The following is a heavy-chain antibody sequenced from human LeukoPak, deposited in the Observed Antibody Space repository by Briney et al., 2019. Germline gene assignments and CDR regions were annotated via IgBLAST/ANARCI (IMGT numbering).Heavy chain of an antibody. CDR2: LYSDGTT. CDR1: GFTVSSNY. J-gene: IGHJ3*02. Sequence: GGSLRLSCAASGFTVSSNYMSWVRQAPGKGLEWVSILYSDGTTNYADSVKGRFTISRDNSKNTLYLQMNSQRDEDTAVYYCARALWSGYSWVAFHIWGQGTMVTVSS. D-gene: IGHD3-3*01. V-gene: IGHV3-53*05. CDR3: ARALWSGYSWVAFHI.